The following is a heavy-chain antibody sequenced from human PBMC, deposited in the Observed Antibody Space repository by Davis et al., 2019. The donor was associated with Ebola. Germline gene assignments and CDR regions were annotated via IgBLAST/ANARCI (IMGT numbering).Heavy chain of an antibody. CDR1: GASISRTTNYY. V-gene: IGHV4-39*07. D-gene: IGHD6-19*01. Sequence: MPSETLSLTCTVSGASISRTTNYYWGWIRQSPGKGLEWIGSIYYSGNTYYSPSLRSRVTMSVDSSKNQFSLELNSVTAADTAVYYCAREDSSGWYVTDSWGQGILVTVSS. J-gene: IGHJ4*02. CDR3: AREDSSGWYVTDS. CDR2: IYYSGNT.